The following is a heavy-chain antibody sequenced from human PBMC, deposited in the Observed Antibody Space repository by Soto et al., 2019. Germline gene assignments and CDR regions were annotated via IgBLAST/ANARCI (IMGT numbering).Heavy chain of an antibody. J-gene: IGHJ4*02. Sequence: HVQLQQWGAGLLKPSETLSLTCAVYGVSFSGYYWSWIRQPPGKGLEWSGEINHSGSTNYNPSLKSRVTISVDTSKNQFSRKLSAVTAADTAVYYCARESRQLVPWAASVPWGFDYWGQGTMVTVSS. V-gene: IGHV4-34*01. CDR2: INHSGST. CDR1: GVSFSGYY. D-gene: IGHD6-6*01. CDR3: ARESRQLVPWAASVPWGFDY.